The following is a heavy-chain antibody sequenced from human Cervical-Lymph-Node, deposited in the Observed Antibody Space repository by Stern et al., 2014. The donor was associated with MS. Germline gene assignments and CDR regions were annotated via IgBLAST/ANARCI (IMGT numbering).Heavy chain of an antibody. CDR2: VKSDGSST. V-gene: IGHV3-74*01. CDR1: GFTFSRNW. J-gene: IGHJ2*01. Sequence: EVQLVESGGGLVQPGGSLRLSCAASGFTFSRNWMHWVRQAPGKGLVWNVRVKSDGSSTNYEDSVKGRFTISRDNAKNTLNLQMNSLRAEDTAVYYCARENWYLDLWGRGTQVTVSS. CDR3: ARENWYLDL.